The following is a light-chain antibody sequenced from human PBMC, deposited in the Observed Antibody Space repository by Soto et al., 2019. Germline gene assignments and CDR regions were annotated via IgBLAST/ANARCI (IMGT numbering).Light chain of an antibody. CDR3: TSYTSISTYV. CDR1: SSDVGAYNY. J-gene: IGLJ1*01. V-gene: IGLV2-14*01. Sequence: QSVLTQPASVSGPPGQSITIYCTGTSSDVGAYNYVSWYQHHPGKAPRLVIYDVTNRPSGISDRFSGSKSGNTASLTISGLLAEDEADYYCTSYTSISTYVFGTGTKLTVL. CDR2: DVT.